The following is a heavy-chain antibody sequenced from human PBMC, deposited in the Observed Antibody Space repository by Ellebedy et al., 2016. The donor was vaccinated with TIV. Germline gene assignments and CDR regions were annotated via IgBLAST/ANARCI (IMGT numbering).Heavy chain of an antibody. CDR3: ARAGPLEMNHFDY. CDR1: GFTFSSYT. Sequence: GESLKISCAASGFTFSSYTLNWVRQDPGKGLEWVSSISGSSTYIYYADSVKGRFAISRDNAKNSLYLQMNSLRGDDTAVYYCARAGPLEMNHFDYWGQGTLVTVSS. V-gene: IGHV3-21*01. D-gene: IGHD5-24*01. CDR2: ISGSSTYI. J-gene: IGHJ4*02.